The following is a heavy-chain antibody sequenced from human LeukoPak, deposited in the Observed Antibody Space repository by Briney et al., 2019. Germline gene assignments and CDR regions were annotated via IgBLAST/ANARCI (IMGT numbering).Heavy chain of an antibody. CDR2: IYYSGSP. CDR1: GGSISSSGYS. Sequence: SETLSLTCTVSGGSISSSGYSWTWIRQPPGKGLEWIGYIYYSGSPNYNPSLKSRVTLSVDTSKNQLSLKLSSVTAADTAVYYCARHANDGDYPLDYWGQGTLVTVSS. V-gene: IGHV4-61*05. D-gene: IGHD4-17*01. CDR3: ARHANDGDYPLDY. J-gene: IGHJ4*02.